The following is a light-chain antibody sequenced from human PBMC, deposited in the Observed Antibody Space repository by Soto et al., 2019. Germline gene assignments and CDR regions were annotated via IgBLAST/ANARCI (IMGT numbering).Light chain of an antibody. V-gene: IGKV3-15*01. Sequence: EIVMTQSPATLSVSPGERATLSCRASQSITRNLAWYQQSPGQAPRLLIYGASTRATGIPARFSGSGSGTEFTLTISSLQSEDFAVYYCQQYNNWLPLTFGGGTKVDIK. CDR1: QSITRN. CDR3: QQYNNWLPLT. J-gene: IGKJ4*01. CDR2: GAS.